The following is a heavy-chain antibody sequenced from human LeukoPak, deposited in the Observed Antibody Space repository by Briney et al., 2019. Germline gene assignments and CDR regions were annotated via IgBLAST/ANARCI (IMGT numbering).Heavy chain of an antibody. D-gene: IGHD3-22*01. Sequence: SETLSLTCTVSGGSISSSNFYRGWIRQPPGKGLEWIGEINHSGSTNYNPSLKSRVTISVDTSKNQFSLKLSSVAAADTAVYYCARALDDSSGYYVDYWGQGTLVTVSS. J-gene: IGHJ4*02. CDR3: ARALDDSSGYYVDY. CDR1: GGSISSSNFY. V-gene: IGHV4-39*07. CDR2: INHSGST.